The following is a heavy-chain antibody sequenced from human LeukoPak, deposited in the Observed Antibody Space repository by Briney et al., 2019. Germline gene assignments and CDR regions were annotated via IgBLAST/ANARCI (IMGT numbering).Heavy chain of an antibody. CDR3: ARQSSGGYGLGY. Sequence: GASVKVSCKASGYTFTGNYMRWVRQTPGQGLEWMGWINPNSGGTNYAQKFQGRVTMTRDTSISTAYMELSKLRSDDTAVYYCARQSSGGYGLGYWGQGTLVTVSS. CDR1: GYTFTGNY. D-gene: IGHD5-12*01. J-gene: IGHJ4*02. CDR2: INPNSGGT. V-gene: IGHV1-2*02.